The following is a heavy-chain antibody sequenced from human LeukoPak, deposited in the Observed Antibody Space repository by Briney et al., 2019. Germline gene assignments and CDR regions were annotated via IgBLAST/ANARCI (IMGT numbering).Heavy chain of an antibody. Sequence: ASVKVSCKASGYTFTSYGISWVRQAPGQGLEWMGWISAYNGNANYAQKLQGRVTMTRDTSISTAYMELSRLRSDDTAVYYCARGLMTTVPNYFDYWGQGTLVTVSS. V-gene: IGHV1-18*01. D-gene: IGHD4-17*01. CDR3: ARGLMTTVPNYFDY. CDR2: ISAYNGNA. J-gene: IGHJ4*02. CDR1: GYTFTSYG.